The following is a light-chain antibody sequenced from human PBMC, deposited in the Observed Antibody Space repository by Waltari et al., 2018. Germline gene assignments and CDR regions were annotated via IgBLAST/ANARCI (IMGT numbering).Light chain of an antibody. Sequence: IVLTQSPVTLSVSPGERVTLSCRASQSVRTNVACYQQQPGQAPRLLIYGASKRATGIPARFSGTGSGTEFTLTISSLQSEDFAVYFCHHYNDWPPGTFGQGTKLDSK. CDR2: GAS. CDR3: HHYNDWPPGT. CDR1: QSVRTN. V-gene: IGKV3-15*01. J-gene: IGKJ2*02.